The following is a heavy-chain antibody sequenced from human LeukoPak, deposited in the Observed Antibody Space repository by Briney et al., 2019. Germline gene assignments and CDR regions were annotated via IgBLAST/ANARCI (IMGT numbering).Heavy chain of an antibody. Sequence: ASVKVSCKASGGTFSSYAISWVRQAPGQGLEWMGGIIPIFGTANYAQKFQGRVTITADKSTSTAYMELSRLRSDDTAVYYCVRGSYKRLDPWGQGTLVTVSS. CDR3: VRGSYKRLDP. J-gene: IGHJ5*02. CDR2: IIPIFGTA. V-gene: IGHV1-69*06. D-gene: IGHD1-14*01. CDR1: GGTFSSYA.